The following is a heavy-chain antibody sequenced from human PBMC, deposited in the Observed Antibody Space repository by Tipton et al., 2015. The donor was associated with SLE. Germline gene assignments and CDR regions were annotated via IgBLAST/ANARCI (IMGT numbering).Heavy chain of an antibody. CDR3: ARRLVAAANDWYFGL. Sequence: TLSLTCAVYGGSFSGYSWTWIRQPPGKGLEWIGEINYSGSTNYNPSLKSRVTISVDTSKNQFSLKLSSVTAADTAVYYCARRLVAAANDWYFGLWGRGTLVTVSS. J-gene: IGHJ2*01. CDR2: INYSGST. CDR1: GGSFSGYS. D-gene: IGHD2-2*01. V-gene: IGHV4-34*01.